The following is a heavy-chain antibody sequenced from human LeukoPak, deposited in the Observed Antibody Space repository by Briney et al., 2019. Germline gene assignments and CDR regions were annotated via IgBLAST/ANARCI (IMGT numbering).Heavy chain of an antibody. J-gene: IGHJ3*02. V-gene: IGHV1-69*01. CDR2: IIPIFGTA. D-gene: IGHD3-9*01. CDR3: AIILRYFDPDAFDI. Sequence: GSSVKVSCKASGGTFSSYAISWVRQAPGQGLEWMGGIIPIFGTANYAQKFQGRVTITADESTSTAYMELRSLRSDDTAVYYCAIILRYFDPDAFDIWGQGTMVTVSS. CDR1: GGTFSSYA.